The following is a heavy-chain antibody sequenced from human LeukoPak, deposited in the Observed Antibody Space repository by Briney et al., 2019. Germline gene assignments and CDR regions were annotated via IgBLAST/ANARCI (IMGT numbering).Heavy chain of an antibody. CDR3: ARVKGSGSSWSDAFDI. D-gene: IGHD6-13*01. Sequence: SETLSLTCTVSGGSISSYYWSWIRQPAGKGLEWIGRIYTSGSTNYNPSLMSRGTMSVDTSKNQFSLKLSSVTAADTAVYYCARVKGSGSSWSDAFDIWGQGTMVTVSS. J-gene: IGHJ3*02. V-gene: IGHV4-4*07. CDR1: GGSISSYY. CDR2: IYTSGST.